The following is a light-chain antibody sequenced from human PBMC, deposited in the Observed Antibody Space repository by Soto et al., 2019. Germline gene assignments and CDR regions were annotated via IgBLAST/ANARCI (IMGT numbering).Light chain of an antibody. CDR3: QQYNSYPWW. CDR1: QSISGF. Sequence: DTQMTQSPSTLYASVGHIVTITYRASQSISGFLAWYQQKPGKAPHQLIFMASTLESGVPARFSGSGAGTEFTLTISSLQPDGVATYLCQQYNSYPWWFGQGDKLEIK. CDR2: MAS. J-gene: IGKJ1*01. V-gene: IGKV1-5*03.